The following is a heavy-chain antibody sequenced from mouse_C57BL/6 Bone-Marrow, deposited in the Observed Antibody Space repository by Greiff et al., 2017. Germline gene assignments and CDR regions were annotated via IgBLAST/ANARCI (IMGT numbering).Heavy chain of an antibody. V-gene: IGHV1-82*01. CDR3: ARPGYYYGFDY. J-gene: IGHJ2*01. CDR2: IYPGDGDT. D-gene: IGHD1-1*01. Sequence: VQRVESGPELVKPGASVKISCKASGYAFSSSWMNWVKQRPGKGLEWIGRIYPGDGDTNYNGKFKGKATLTADKSSSTAYMQLSSLTSEDSAVYFCARPGYYYGFDYWGKGTTLTVSS. CDR1: GYAFSSSW.